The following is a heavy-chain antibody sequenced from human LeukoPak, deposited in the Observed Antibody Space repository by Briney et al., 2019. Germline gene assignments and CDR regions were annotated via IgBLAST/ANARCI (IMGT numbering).Heavy chain of an antibody. CDR3: ARGLFGWELIYNWFDP. CDR2: ISSNGGST. Sequence: GGSLRLSCAASGFTFSSYAMHWVRQAPGKGLEYVSAISSNGGSTYHANSVKGRFTISRDNSKNTLYLQMGSLRAEDMAVYYCARGLFGWELIYNWFDPWGQGTLVTVSS. D-gene: IGHD1-26*01. V-gene: IGHV3-64*01. CDR1: GFTFSSYA. J-gene: IGHJ5*02.